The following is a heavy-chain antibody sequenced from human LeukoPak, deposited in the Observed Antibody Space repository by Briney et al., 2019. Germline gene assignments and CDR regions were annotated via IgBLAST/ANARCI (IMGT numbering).Heavy chain of an antibody. V-gene: IGHV3-30*03. CDR1: GGSISSYY. CDR2: ILEDGRIQ. J-gene: IGHJ4*02. D-gene: IGHD1-14*01. Sequence: LSLTCSVSGGSISSYYWSWIRQPPGKGLEWVAVILEDGRIQHYADSVQGRFTISRDNSKNTLFLQMNSLRTEDTAVYFCARVQGGGFRTADYWGQGTLVTVSS. CDR3: ARVQGGGFRTADY.